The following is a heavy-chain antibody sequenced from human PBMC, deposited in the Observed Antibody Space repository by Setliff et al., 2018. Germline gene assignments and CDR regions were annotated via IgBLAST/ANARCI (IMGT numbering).Heavy chain of an antibody. V-gene: IGHV3-15*07. CDR3: TTDWEVPTSEVTYYYMGV. Sequence: LRLSCAVSGFTFSKAWMHWVRQAPGKGLEWVGRVKSNTDGGAIDYAAPVKGRFTISRDDSKNTVYLQMNSLKTEDTAVYYCTTDWEVPTSEVTYYYMGVWGKGTTVTVSS. D-gene: IGHD1-26*01. CDR2: VKSNTDGGAI. J-gene: IGHJ6*03. CDR1: GFTFSKAW.